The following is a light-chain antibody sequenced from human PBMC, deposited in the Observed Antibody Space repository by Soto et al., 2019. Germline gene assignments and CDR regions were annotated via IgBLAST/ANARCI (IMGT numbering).Light chain of an antibody. CDR3: QQRNDWQVT. CDR2: DVS. V-gene: IGKV3-11*01. CDR1: ESVSYSY. J-gene: IGKJ5*01. Sequence: EIVLTQSPATMSLSPGERATLSCGASESVSYSYVAWYQQKPGQAPRLLIYDVSNRATGIPARFSGSGSGTDFTLTISSLEPGDFAVYYCQQRNDWQVTFGQGTRLEIK.